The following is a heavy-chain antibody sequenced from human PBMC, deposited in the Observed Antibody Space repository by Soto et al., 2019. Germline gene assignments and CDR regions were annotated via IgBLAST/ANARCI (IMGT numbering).Heavy chain of an antibody. CDR1: GFTFSNAW. D-gene: IGHD6-13*01. J-gene: IGHJ5*02. V-gene: IGHV3-15*01. Sequence: KPGGSLRLSCAASGFTFSNAWMSWVRQAPGKGLEWVGRIKSKTDGGTTDYAAPVKGRFTISRDDSKNTLYLQMNSLKTEDTAVYYCTTDPNSSSWRLNWFDPWGQGTLVTVSS. CDR3: TTDPNSSSWRLNWFDP. CDR2: IKSKTDGGTT.